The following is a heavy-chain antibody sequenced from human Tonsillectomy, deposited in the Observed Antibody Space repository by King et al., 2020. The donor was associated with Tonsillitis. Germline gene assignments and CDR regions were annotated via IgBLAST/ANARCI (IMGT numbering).Heavy chain of an antibody. V-gene: IGHV3-7*04. J-gene: IGHJ4*02. CDR1: GFTYSASW. CDR2: TKPDGSGN. Sequence: VQLVESGGGLVQPGGNRRLSCVASGFTYSASWITWVRQAPGKGLEWVATTKPDGSGNVYVDSVKGRFTISRDNAKNSLYLQMNSLRAEDTAGYYCARDQGYSSFDFWGQGTLVTVSS. CDR3: ARDQGYSSFDF. D-gene: IGHD2-21*01.